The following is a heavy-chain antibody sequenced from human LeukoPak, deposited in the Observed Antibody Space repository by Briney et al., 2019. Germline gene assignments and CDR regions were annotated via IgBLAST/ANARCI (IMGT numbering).Heavy chain of an antibody. Sequence: GGSLRLSCAASGFTFSSYAMSWVRQALGKGLEWVAITSHDESNKYYADSVKGRFTISRDNSNNTLYLQMNSLRPEDTAVYYCARDGRVVITMVRGVPFDYWGQGTLVTVSS. CDR1: GFTFSSYA. CDR2: TSHDESNK. CDR3: ARDGRVVITMVRGVPFDY. V-gene: IGHV3-30-3*01. D-gene: IGHD3-10*01. J-gene: IGHJ4*02.